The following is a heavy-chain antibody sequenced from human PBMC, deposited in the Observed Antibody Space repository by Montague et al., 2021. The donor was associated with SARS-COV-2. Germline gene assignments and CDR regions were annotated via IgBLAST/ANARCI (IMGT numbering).Heavy chain of an antibody. D-gene: IGHD3/OR15-3a*01. V-gene: IGHV4-31*03. CDR2: IFHTGGA. Sequence: TLSLTCTVSGTSIRSGGYYWTWIRQHPGKGLEWIGSIFHTGGAYYNPSLETRVNISVDTSNNLFSLRLSSVTAADTAMYFCARVGLFYYLDYWGQGTLVTVSS. CDR3: ARVGLFYYLDY. J-gene: IGHJ4*02. CDR1: GTSIRSGGYY.